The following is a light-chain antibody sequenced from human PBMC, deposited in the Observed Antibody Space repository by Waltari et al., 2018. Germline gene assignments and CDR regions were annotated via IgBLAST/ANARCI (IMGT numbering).Light chain of an antibody. CDR1: QGISSY. CDR2: AAS. Sequence: DIQKTQSPSSLSAAEADTVTITCRPSQGISSYLNWFQQKPGKAPKLLIYAASNLESGVPSRFSGSGSGTEFTLTISSLQPEDFATYFCLQHNGYPLTFGGGTKVDIK. V-gene: IGKV1-17*01. CDR3: LQHNGYPLT. J-gene: IGKJ4*01.